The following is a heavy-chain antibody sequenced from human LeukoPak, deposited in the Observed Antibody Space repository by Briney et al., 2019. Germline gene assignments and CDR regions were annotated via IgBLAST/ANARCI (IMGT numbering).Heavy chain of an antibody. J-gene: IGHJ4*02. V-gene: IGHV3-23*01. CDR1: GFTFSSYA. CDR3: AREGPEVLWASDYYFDY. D-gene: IGHD2/OR15-2a*01. Sequence: GGSLRLSCAASGFTFSSYAMTWVRQAPGKGLEWVSGISGSGTSTNYADSVKGRFTISRDNSKNTMYLQMNSLRAEDTAVYYCAREGPEVLWASDYYFDYWGQGTLVTVSS. CDR2: ISGSGTST.